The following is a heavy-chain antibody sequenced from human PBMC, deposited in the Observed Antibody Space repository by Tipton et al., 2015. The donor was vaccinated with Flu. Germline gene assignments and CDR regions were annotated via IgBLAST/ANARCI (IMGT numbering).Heavy chain of an antibody. D-gene: IGHD3-16*02. V-gene: IGHV4-59*01. J-gene: IGHJ4*02. Sequence: TLSLTCTVSGGSISSYYWSWIRQPPGKGLEWIGYIYYSGSTNYNPSLKSRVTISVDTSKNQFSLKLSSVTAADTAVYYCARDYLLGDLSFFDNWGQGTLVTVSS. CDR3: ARDYLLGDLSFFDN. CDR1: GGSISSYY. CDR2: IYYSGST.